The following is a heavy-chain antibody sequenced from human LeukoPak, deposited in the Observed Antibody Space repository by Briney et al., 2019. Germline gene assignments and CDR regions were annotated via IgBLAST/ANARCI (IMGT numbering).Heavy chain of an antibody. D-gene: IGHD3-10*01. CDR1: GFTFDDYA. J-gene: IGHJ4*02. Sequence: PGGSLRPSCAASGFTFDDYAMHWVRQAPGKGLEWVSLISWDGGSTYYADSVKGRFTISRDNSKNSLYLQMNSLRAEDTALYYCAAMGTGSFDYWGQGTLVTVSS. CDR2: ISWDGGST. V-gene: IGHV3-43D*03. CDR3: AAMGTGSFDY.